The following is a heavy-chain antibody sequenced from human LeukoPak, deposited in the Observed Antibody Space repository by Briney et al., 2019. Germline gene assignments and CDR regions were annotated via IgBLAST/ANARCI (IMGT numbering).Heavy chain of an antibody. D-gene: IGHD7-27*01. CDR1: GGSFRGYY. CDR3: ARALTALPGSNWFDP. V-gene: IGHV4-34*01. CDR2: INHSGRT. J-gene: IGHJ5*02. Sequence: SETLSLTRAVYGGSFRGYYWSWIRQPPGKGLEWIGEINHSGRTNYNPSLKSRVTISVDTSKKQSSLKLSSVTAADTAVYYCARALTALPGSNWFDPWGQGTLVTVSS.